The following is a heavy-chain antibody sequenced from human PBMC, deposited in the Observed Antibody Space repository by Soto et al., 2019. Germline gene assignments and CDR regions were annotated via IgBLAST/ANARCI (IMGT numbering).Heavy chain of an antibody. V-gene: IGHV4-59*01. CDR1: GGSISSYY. J-gene: IGHJ6*04. Sequence: SETLSLTCTVSGGSISSYYWSWIRQPPGKGLEWIGYIYYSGSTNYNPSLKSRVTISVDTSKNQFSLKLSSVTAADTAVYYCASSAGDEADMDGWGKGTTVTVSS. CDR2: IYYSGST. D-gene: IGHD2-21*01. CDR3: ASSAGDEADMDG.